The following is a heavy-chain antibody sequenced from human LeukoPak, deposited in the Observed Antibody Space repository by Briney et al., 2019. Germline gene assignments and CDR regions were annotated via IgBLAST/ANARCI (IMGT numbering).Heavy chain of an antibody. D-gene: IGHD3-3*01. J-gene: IGHJ4*02. CDR3: ARFLGNCPRQNFDS. V-gene: IGHV3-23*01. CDR1: GFIFSHYV. Sequence: PGGSLRLSCVAPGFIFSHYVITGAPQAPGKGLEWVSSMSSATYYADSVKGRFTISRDNSKNTLYLQMNSLGAVDIAVYYCARFLGNCPRQNFDSWGQGTLVTVSS. CDR2: MSSAT.